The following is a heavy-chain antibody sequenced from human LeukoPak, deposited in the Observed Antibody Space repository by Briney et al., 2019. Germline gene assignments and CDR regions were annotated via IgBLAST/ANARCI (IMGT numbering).Heavy chain of an antibody. D-gene: IGHD2-2*02. V-gene: IGHV4-4*02. Sequence: SGTLSLTCAVSGGSISSSNWWSWVRQPPGKGLEWIGEIYHSGSTYYNPSLKSRVTISVDRSKNQFSLKLSSVTAADTAVYYCARDCSSTSCYTGEDYWGQGTLVTVSS. CDR2: IYHSGST. CDR3: ARDCSSTSCYTGEDY. J-gene: IGHJ4*02. CDR1: GGSISSSNW.